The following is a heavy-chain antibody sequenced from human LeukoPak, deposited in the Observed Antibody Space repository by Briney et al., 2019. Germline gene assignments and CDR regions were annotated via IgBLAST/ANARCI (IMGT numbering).Heavy chain of an antibody. CDR3: ARDHRIVGYCSGGSCYSGAFDI. D-gene: IGHD2-15*01. CDR2: IWYDGSNK. J-gene: IGHJ3*02. V-gene: IGHV3-33*01. CDR1: GFTFSSYG. Sequence: PGGSLRLSCAASGFTFSSYGMHWVRQAPGKGLEWVAVIWYDGSNKYYADSVKGRFTISRDNSKNTLYLQMNSLRAEDTAVCYCARDHRIVGYCSGGSCYSGAFDIWGQGTMVTVSS.